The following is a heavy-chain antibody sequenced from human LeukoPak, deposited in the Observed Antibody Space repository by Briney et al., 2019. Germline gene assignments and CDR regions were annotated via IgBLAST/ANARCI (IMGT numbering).Heavy chain of an antibody. CDR1: GGSFSGYY. CDR3: ASLYYYGSSGYYYDY. J-gene: IGHJ4*02. CDR2: INHSGST. Sequence: PSETLSLTCAVYGGSFSGYYWSWIRQPPGKGLEWIGEINHSGSTNYNPSLKSRVTISVDKSKNQFSLKLSSVTAADTAVYYCASLYYYGSSGYYYDYWGQGTLVTVSS. D-gene: IGHD3-22*01. V-gene: IGHV4-34*01.